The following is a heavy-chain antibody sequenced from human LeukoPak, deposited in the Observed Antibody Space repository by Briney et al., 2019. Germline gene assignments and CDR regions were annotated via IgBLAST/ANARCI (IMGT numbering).Heavy chain of an antibody. J-gene: IGHJ4*02. V-gene: IGHV1-69*05. CDR1: GGTFSSYA. CDR3: ARDGDYYGSGSPRDY. D-gene: IGHD3-10*01. Sequence: SVKVSCKASGGTFSSYAISWVRQAPGQGLEWMGRIIPIFGTANYAQKFQGRVTITTDESTSTAYMELSSLRSEDTAVYYCARDGDYYGSGSPRDYWGQGTLVTVSS. CDR2: IIPIFGTA.